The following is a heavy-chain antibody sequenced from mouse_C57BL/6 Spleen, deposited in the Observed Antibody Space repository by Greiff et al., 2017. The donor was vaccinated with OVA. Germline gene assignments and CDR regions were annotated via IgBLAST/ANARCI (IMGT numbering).Heavy chain of an antibody. J-gene: IGHJ3*01. V-gene: IGHV14-4*01. CDR1: GFNIKDDY. D-gene: IGHD2-4*01. CDR3: IPYDYDTPLFAY. Sequence: EVQLQQSGAELVRPGASVKLSCTASGFNIKDDYMHWVKQRPEQGLEWIGWIDPENGDTESASKFQGKATITAYTSSNTAYLQLSSLTSEDTAVYYCIPYDYDTPLFAYWGQGTLVTVSA. CDR2: IDPENGDT.